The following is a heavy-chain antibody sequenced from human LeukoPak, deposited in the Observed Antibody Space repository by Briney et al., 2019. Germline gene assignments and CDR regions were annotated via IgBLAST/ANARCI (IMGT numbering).Heavy chain of an antibody. CDR2: IYDSGST. V-gene: IGHV4-59*01. J-gene: IGHJ2*01. Sequence: PSETLSLTCTVSGGSLSSYYWSWIRRPPEKGLEWIGYIYDSGSTNYNPSLKGRVTISIDTSKNQFSLKLSSVTAADTAVYYCARGSNWDWYFDLWGRGTLVTVSS. D-gene: IGHD7-27*01. CDR1: GGSLSSYY. CDR3: ARGSNWDWYFDL.